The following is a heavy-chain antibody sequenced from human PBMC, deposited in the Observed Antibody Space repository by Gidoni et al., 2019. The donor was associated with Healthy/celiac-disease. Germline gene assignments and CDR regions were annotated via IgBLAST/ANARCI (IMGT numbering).Heavy chain of an antibody. D-gene: IGHD6-19*01. Sequence: VQLVESWGGSVQPGGSLRRSWAASEFTFSSDWMSWVRQAPGKGLEWVANIKQDGSKKYYVDSVKGRSTTSRDNANNSLYLQMNGLRSEDTAVYYCAREAVAGPWGQGTLVTVSS. J-gene: IGHJ5*02. CDR3: AREAVAGP. V-gene: IGHV3-7*01. CDR1: EFTFSSDW. CDR2: IKQDGSKK.